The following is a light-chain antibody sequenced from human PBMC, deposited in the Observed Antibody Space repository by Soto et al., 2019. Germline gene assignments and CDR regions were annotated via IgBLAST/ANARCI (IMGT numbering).Light chain of an antibody. V-gene: IGLV2-14*01. J-gene: IGLJ3*02. CDR3: SSYTSSSTLG. Sequence: QSALTQPASVSGSPGQSITISCTGTSSDVGGYNYVSWYQQHPGKAPKLMIYDVSNRPSGVSTRFSGSKSGNTASLTISGLQAEDEADDYCSSYTSSSTLGFGGGTKLTVL. CDR2: DVS. CDR1: SSDVGGYNY.